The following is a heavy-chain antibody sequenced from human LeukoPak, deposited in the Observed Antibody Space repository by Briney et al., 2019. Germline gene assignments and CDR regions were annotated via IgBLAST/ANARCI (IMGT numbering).Heavy chain of an antibody. CDR1: GGSISSGDYY. CDR3: ARDILTVYGYFDY. D-gene: IGHD3-9*01. V-gene: IGHV4-30-4*01. J-gene: IGHJ4*02. CDR2: IYYSGRP. Sequence: SETLSLTCTVSGGSISSGDYYWSWIRQPPGKGLEWIGYIYYSGRPYYNPSLKSRVTIAVDTSKNQFCLKLSSVTASDTAVYYCARDILTVYGYFDYWGQGTLDTVSS.